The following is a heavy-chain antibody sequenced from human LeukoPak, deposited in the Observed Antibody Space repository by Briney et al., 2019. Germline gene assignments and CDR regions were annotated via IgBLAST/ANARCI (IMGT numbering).Heavy chain of an antibody. CDR3: ARLAPGNYDILTGDPKVVFDY. D-gene: IGHD3-9*01. J-gene: IGHJ4*02. V-gene: IGHV4-59*01. CDR1: CGSISSFF. Sequence: SETLSLTCTVSCGSISSFFWSWIRQPPGKGLEWIVYVHSSGSTKYNPSLKSRLIISVNMSKNQFSLKLRSVSVADTAVYYCARLAPGNYDILTGDPKVVFDYWGQGSPGHRLL. CDR2: VHSSGST.